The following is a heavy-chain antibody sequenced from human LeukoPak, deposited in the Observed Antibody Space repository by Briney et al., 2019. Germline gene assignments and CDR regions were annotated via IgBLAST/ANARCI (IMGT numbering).Heavy chain of an antibody. D-gene: IGHD6-13*01. CDR2: ISSSSFKI. Sequence: PGGSLRLSCVASEFTFVRYAMNWVRQAPGKGLEWVSYISSSSFKIGYADSVKGRFTISRDNSKNSLYLQMDSLRVEDTAVYYCVRDPSYGSSWYYYMDVWGKGTTVTVSS. V-gene: IGHV3-48*04. CDR3: VRDPSYGSSWYYYMDV. CDR1: EFTFVRYA. J-gene: IGHJ6*03.